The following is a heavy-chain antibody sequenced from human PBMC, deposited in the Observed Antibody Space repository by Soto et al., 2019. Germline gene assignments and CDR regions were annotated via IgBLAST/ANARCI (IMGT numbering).Heavy chain of an antibody. CDR1: GFTFSSYG. CDR2: IWYDGSNK. CDR3: ASQDYGDSPFDY. D-gene: IGHD4-17*01. J-gene: IGHJ4*02. V-gene: IGHV3-33*01. Sequence: PGGSLRLSCAASGFTFSSYGMHWVRQAPGKGLEWVAVIWYDGSNKYCADSVKGRFTISGDNSKNTLYLQMNSLRAEDTAVYYCASQDYGDSPFDYWGQGTLVTVSS.